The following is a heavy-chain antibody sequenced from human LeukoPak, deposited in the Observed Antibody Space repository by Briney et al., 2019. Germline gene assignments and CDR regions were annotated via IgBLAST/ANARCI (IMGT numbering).Heavy chain of an antibody. CDR2: INHSGST. CDR1: GGSFSGYY. CDR3: AREGVADRPFDY. J-gene: IGHJ4*02. Sequence: SETLSLTCAVYGGSFSGYYWSWIRQPPGKGLEWIGEINHSGSTNYNPSLKSRVTISVDTSKNQFSLKLSSVTAADTAVYYCAREGVADRPFDYWGQGTLVTVPS. V-gene: IGHV4-34*01. D-gene: IGHD6-19*01.